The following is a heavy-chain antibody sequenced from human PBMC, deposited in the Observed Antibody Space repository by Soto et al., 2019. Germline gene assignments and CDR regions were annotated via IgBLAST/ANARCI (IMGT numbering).Heavy chain of an antibody. V-gene: IGHV4-39*01. D-gene: IGHD5-12*01. CDR2: IYYSGST. Sequence: SETLSLTCTVSGGSISSSSYYWGWIRQPPGKGLEWIGSIYYSGSTYYNPSLKSRVTISVDTSKNQFSLKLSSVTAADTAVYYCARHPPGDSGYDWAGVGWFDPWGQGTLVTVSS. CDR1: GGSISSSSYY. CDR3: ARHPPGDSGYDWAGVGWFDP. J-gene: IGHJ5*02.